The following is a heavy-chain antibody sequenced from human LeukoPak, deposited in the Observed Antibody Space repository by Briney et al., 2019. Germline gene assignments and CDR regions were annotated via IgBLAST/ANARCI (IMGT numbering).Heavy chain of an antibody. J-gene: IGHJ6*03. Sequence: ASVKVSCKASGYTFTSYGISWVRQAPGQGLEWMGWISAYNGNTNYAQKLQGRVTMTTDTSTSTAYMELRSLRSDDTAVYYCARVPDPHGPEPYYYYYYYMDVWGKGTTVTVSS. CDR3: ARVPDPHGPEPYYYYYYYMDV. CDR2: ISAYNGNT. V-gene: IGHV1-18*01. D-gene: IGHD1-14*01. CDR1: GYTFTSYG.